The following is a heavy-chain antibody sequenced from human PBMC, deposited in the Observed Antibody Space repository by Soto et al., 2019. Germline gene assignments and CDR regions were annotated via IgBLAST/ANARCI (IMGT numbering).Heavy chain of an antibody. J-gene: IGHJ4*02. D-gene: IGHD6-19*01. CDR1: LFTFVDFA. Sequence: PGGYLGLSCAATLFTFVDFAICWVRQAPGKGLEWVSVLNDRGDTTYYTDAVKGRFTISRDNSKNTLYLQMNSLRAENTAVYYCAKDATRTNGWYHFDYWGQGALVTVSS. V-gene: IGHV3-23*01. CDR3: AKDATRTNGWYHFDY. CDR2: LNDRGDTT.